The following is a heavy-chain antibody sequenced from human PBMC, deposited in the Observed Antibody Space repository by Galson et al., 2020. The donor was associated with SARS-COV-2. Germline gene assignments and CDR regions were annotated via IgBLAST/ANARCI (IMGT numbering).Heavy chain of an antibody. V-gene: IGHV3-30*18. J-gene: IGHJ4*02. D-gene: IGHD3-10*01. CDR3: ANNEFGDNY. Sequence: GESLKISCAASGLTFSRYGMHWFRLAPGKGLQWVAAITDDGNNKYYGDAVKGRFSITRDNSKNTLYLQMNSLRSDDTAVYYCANNEFGDNYWCQGTLVTVSS. CDR2: ITDDGNNK. CDR1: GLTFSRYG.